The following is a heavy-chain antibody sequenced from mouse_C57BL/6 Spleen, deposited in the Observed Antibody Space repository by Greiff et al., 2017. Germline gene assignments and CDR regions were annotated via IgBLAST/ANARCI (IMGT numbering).Heavy chain of an antibody. CDR3: ARHDGYWYFDV. D-gene: IGHD2-3*01. Sequence: QVQLKQPGAELVKPGASVKLSCKASVYTFTSYWMHWVKQRPGRGLEWIGRIDPNSGGTKYNEKFKSKATLTVDKPSSTAYMQLSSLTSEDSAVYYCARHDGYWYFDVWGTGTTVTVSS. CDR2: IDPNSGGT. V-gene: IGHV1-72*01. J-gene: IGHJ1*03. CDR1: VYTFTSYW.